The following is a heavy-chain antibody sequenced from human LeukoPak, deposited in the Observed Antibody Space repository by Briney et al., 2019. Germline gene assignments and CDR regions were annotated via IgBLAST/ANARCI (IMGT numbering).Heavy chain of an antibody. CDR2: TNPNNGGT. V-gene: IGHV1-2*02. D-gene: IGHD3-10*01. J-gene: IGHJ5*02. Sequence: GASVKVSCKASGYRFTGYYIHWVRQAPGQGLEWVGWTNPNNGGTNYAQKFQGRVTMARDTSITTTYMELSSLRSDDTAVYYCARDSGDYYGSGSRFDPWGQGTLVTVSS. CDR3: ARDSGDYYGSGSRFDP. CDR1: GYRFTGYY.